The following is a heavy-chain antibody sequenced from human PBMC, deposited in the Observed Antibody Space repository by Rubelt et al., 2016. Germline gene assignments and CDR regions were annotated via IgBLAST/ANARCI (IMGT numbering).Heavy chain of an antibody. V-gene: IGHV4-39*07. CDR3: ARTPLGGDSSGLWD. Sequence: QLQLQESGPGLVKPSETLSLTCTVSGGSISSSSYYWGWIRQPPGKGLEWIGSIYYSGSTYYNPSLKSRVTISVDTSKNQFSLKLSSVTAADTAVYYCARTPLGGDSSGLWDWGQGTLVTVSS. CDR1: GGSISSSSYY. D-gene: IGHD3-22*01. J-gene: IGHJ4*02. CDR2: IYYSGST.